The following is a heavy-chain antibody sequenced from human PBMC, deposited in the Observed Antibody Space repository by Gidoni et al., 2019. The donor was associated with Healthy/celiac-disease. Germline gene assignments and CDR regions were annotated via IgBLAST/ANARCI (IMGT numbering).Heavy chain of an antibody. Sequence: EVQLVESGGGLVQPGGSLRLSCAASGFTFSSYWMHWVRQAPGKGLVWVSRINSDGSSTSYADPVKGRFTISRDNAKNTLYLQMNSLRAEDTAVYYCARGITYYYDSSGYSDAFDIWGQGTMVTVSS. CDR1: GFTFSSYW. CDR3: ARGITYYYDSSGYSDAFDI. D-gene: IGHD3-22*01. CDR2: INSDGSST. J-gene: IGHJ3*02. V-gene: IGHV3-74*01.